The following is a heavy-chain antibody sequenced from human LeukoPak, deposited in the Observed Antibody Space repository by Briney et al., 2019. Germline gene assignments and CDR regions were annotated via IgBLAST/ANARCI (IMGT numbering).Heavy chain of an antibody. V-gene: IGHV3-74*01. J-gene: IGHJ4*02. CDR1: GFTFSSYW. CDR3: ARVNYGGNSFSDY. Sequence: GGSLRLSCAASGFTFSSYWMHWVRQAPGKGLVWVSRINSDGTSTNYADSVKGRFTISRDNAKNTLYLQMNSLRAEDTAVYYCARVNYGGNSFSDYWGQGTLVTASS. CDR2: INSDGTST. D-gene: IGHD4-23*01.